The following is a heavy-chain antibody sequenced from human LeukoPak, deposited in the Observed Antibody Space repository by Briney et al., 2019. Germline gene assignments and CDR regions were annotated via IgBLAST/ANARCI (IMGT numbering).Heavy chain of an antibody. CDR2: ISNSGSTI. CDR3: ARDQTYYGSGSDAFDI. Sequence: GGSLRLSCAASGFTFSYHYMTWIRQASGKGLEWVSYISNSGSTIYYADSVKGRFTISRDNAKNSLYLQMNSLRAEDTAVYYCARDQTYYGSGSDAFDIWGQGTMVSVSS. J-gene: IGHJ3*02. V-gene: IGHV3-11*01. CDR1: GFTFSYHY. D-gene: IGHD3-10*01.